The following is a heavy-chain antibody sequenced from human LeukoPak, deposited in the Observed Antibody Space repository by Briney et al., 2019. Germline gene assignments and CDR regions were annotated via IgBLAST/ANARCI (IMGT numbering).Heavy chain of an antibody. Sequence: PSETLSLTCAVYGGSFSGYYWSWIRQPPGKGLAWIGEINHSGSTNYNPSLKSRVTISVDTSKNQFSLKLSSVTAADTAVYYCARWDYYGSGSYYNFDYWGQGTLVTVSS. D-gene: IGHD3-10*01. CDR1: GGSFSGYY. CDR2: INHSGST. V-gene: IGHV4-34*01. J-gene: IGHJ4*02. CDR3: ARWDYYGSGSYYNFDY.